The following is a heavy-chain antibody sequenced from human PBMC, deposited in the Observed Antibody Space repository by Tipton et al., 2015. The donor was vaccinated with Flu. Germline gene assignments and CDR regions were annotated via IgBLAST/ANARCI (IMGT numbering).Heavy chain of an antibody. V-gene: IGHV5-51*01. D-gene: IGHD4-23*01. CDR2: IYPGDSDT. CDR3: GRVGFLRWGWADALGI. J-gene: IGHJ3*02. CDR1: GYSFTSYW. Sequence: QLVQSGAEVKKPGESLKISCKGSGYSFTSYWIGWVRQMPGKGLEWMGIIYPGDSDTRYSPSFQGQVTISADKSISTAYLQWSSLKAAGSAMCYCGRVGFLRWGWADALGIWVQGSMVTVAS.